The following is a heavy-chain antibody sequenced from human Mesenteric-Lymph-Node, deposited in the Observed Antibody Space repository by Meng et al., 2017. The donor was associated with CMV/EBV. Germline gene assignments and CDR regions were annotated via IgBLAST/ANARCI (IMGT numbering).Heavy chain of an antibody. D-gene: IGHD2-15*01. CDR1: GFTFSSYS. Sequence: GESLKISCAASGFTFSSYSMNWVRQAPGKGLEWVSSISSSSSYIYYADSVKGRFTISRDNAKNSLYLQMNSLRAEDTAVYYCARDILHGMDVWGQGTTVTVSS. CDR3: ARDILHGMDV. CDR2: ISSSSSYI. V-gene: IGHV3-21*01. J-gene: IGHJ6*02.